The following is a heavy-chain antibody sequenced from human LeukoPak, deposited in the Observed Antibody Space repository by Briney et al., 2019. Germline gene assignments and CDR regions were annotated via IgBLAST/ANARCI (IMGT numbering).Heavy chain of an antibody. J-gene: IGHJ4*02. CDR3: ARHWKGDYGNYERLLDC. CDR2: IFDSGGT. Sequence: PSETLSLTCTVSGGSITSGTYYWGWIRQPPGKGLEWIGSIFDSGGTYYNRSLKSRVTIDIDTPNNQFSLRLSSVTAADAAVYYCARHWKGDYGNYERLLDCWGQGTLVTVSS. V-gene: IGHV4-39*01. CDR1: GGSITSGTYY. D-gene: IGHD4-11*01.